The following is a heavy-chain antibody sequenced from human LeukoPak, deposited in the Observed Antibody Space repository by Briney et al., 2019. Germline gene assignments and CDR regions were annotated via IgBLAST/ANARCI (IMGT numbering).Heavy chain of an antibody. CDR2: ISSRSSTI. V-gene: IGHV3-48*01. CDR1: GFTFSSSN. CDR3: ARDLGYYDSSGYYSS. Sequence: GGSLRLSCAASGFTFSSSNMNWVRQAPGKGLEWVSYISSRSSTIYYADSVKGRFTISRDNSKNTLYLQMNSLRAEDTAVYYCARDLGYYDSSGYYSSWGQGTLVTVSS. D-gene: IGHD3-22*01. J-gene: IGHJ4*02.